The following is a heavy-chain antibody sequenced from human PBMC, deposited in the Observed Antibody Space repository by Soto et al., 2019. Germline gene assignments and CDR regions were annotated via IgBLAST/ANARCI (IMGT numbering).Heavy chain of an antibody. Sequence: EVQLVESGGGLVQPGGSLRLSCAASGFTFSSYWMHWVRQAPGKGLVWVSRINSDGSSTRYADSVKGRLTISRDNAKSTLYLQMNSLRAEDTAVYYCAVAVAGPTAIGYWGQGTLVTVSS. CDR2: INSDGSST. J-gene: IGHJ4*02. CDR3: AVAVAGPTAIGY. V-gene: IGHV3-74*01. D-gene: IGHD6-19*01. CDR1: GFTFSSYW.